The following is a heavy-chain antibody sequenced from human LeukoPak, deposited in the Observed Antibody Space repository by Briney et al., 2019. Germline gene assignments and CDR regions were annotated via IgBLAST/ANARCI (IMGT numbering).Heavy chain of an antibody. CDR3: ARGSIAVAVAADY. CDR2: IYYSGST. V-gene: IGHV4-59*01. J-gene: IGHJ4*02. CDR1: GGSISSYY. Sequence: AETLSLTCTVSGGSISSYYWSWIRQPPGKGLEWIGYIYYSGSTNYNPSLKSRVTISVDTSKNQFSLKLSSVNAADTAVYYCARGSIAVAVAADYWGQGTLVTVSS. D-gene: IGHD6-19*01.